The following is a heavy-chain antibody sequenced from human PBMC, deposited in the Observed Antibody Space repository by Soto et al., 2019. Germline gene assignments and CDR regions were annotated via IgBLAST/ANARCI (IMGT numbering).Heavy chain of an antibody. CDR2: ISGSGGST. Sequence: EVQLLESGGGLVQPGGSLRLSCAASGFTFSSYAMRWVRQAPVKGLEWVSAISGSGGSTYYADSVKGRFTISRDNSKNTLYLQMNSLRAEDAAVYLFARRGSGSYYDYWGQGTVVTVSS. CDR1: GFTFSSYA. J-gene: IGHJ4*02. V-gene: IGHV3-23*01. D-gene: IGHD1-26*01. CDR3: ARRGSGSYYDY.